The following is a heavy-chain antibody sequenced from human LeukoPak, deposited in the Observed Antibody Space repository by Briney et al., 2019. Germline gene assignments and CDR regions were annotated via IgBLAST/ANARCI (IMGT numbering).Heavy chain of an antibody. CDR1: GFTFSSYE. Sequence: GGSLRLSCAASGFTFSSYEMNWVRQAPGKGLEWVSYISSSGSTIYYADSAKGRFTISRDNAKNSLYLQMNSLRAEETAVYYCARDRPNLEPYDYWGQGTLVTVSS. J-gene: IGHJ4*02. V-gene: IGHV3-48*03. CDR2: ISSSGSTI. D-gene: IGHD1-1*01. CDR3: ARDRPNLEPYDY.